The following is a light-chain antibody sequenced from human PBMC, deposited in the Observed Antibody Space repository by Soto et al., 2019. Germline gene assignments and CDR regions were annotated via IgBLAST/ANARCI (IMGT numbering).Light chain of an antibody. CDR1: QSIGSE. CDR3: QQYNSWPRT. V-gene: IGKV3-15*01. CDR2: GAS. Sequence: IVLTQSPATLSVSPVERSTLSCRASQSIGSELAWYHQIPGQAPRLLIYGASSRATGIPSRFSGSGSGTEFTLTINSLQSEDFAVYYCQQYNSWPRTFGQGTKVDIK. J-gene: IGKJ1*01.